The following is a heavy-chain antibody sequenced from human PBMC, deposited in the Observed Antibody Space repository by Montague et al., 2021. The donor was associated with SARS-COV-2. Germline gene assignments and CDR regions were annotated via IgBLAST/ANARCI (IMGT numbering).Heavy chain of an antibody. Sequence: SETLSLTYAVYGGSFSGYYWSWIRRPPGKGLEWIGESNHSGGTNXNPYLKGRVTISVDTSKNQFSLKLTSVTAADTAVYYCARGLSGSYSSSWVPVALFDFYHYMDVWAKGTTVTVSS. CDR1: GGSFSGYY. D-gene: IGHD6-13*01. CDR2: SNHSGGT. J-gene: IGHJ6*03. V-gene: IGHV4-34*01. CDR3: ARGLSGSYSSSWVPVALFDFYHYMDV.